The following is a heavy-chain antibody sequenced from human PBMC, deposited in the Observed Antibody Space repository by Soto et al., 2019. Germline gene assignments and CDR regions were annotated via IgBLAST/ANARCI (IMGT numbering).Heavy chain of an antibody. V-gene: IGHV4-28*01. CDR1: GFSISSGRW. CDR2: TSYSGTT. J-gene: IGHJ4*02. Sequence: QVRLQQSGPGLVKPSDTLSLICDVSGFSISSGRWWGWIRQSPGKGLEWIGHTSYSGTTYYSPSLRTRVTMSVSTPRNQFALTLDSGTAVDTAVYYCATNPRLEAAEFDYWGQGTLVSVSS. D-gene: IGHD6-13*01. CDR3: ATNPRLEAAEFDY.